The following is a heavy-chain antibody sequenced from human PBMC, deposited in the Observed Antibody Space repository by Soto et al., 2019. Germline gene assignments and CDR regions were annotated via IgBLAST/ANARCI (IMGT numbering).Heavy chain of an antibody. CDR2: IYYSGST. CDR1: GGSISSYY. V-gene: IGHV4-59*01. D-gene: IGHD3-10*01. J-gene: IGHJ6*02. Sequence: VQLQESGPGLVKPSETLSLTCTVSGGSISSYYWSWIRQPPGKGLEWIGYIYYSGSTNYNPSLKSRVTMSVDTSKNQFSLKLSSVTAADTAVCYCARGGSGSYTDYYYGMDVWGQGTTVTVSS. CDR3: ARGGSGSYTDYYYGMDV.